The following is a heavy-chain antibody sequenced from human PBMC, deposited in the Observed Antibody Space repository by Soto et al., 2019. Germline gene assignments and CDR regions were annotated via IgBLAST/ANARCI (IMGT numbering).Heavy chain of an antibody. CDR1: GFTFSSYS. D-gene: IGHD6-13*01. CDR3: ARDLQQYYYYYGMDV. V-gene: IGHV3-48*01. CDR2: ISYGSSSI. J-gene: IGHJ6*02. Sequence: PGGSLRLSCAASGFTFSSYSMDWVRQAPGKGLEWVAYISYGSSSIYYADSVKGRFTISRDNAKNSLYLQMNSLRAEDTAVYYCARDLQQYYYYYGMDVWGQGTTVTVS.